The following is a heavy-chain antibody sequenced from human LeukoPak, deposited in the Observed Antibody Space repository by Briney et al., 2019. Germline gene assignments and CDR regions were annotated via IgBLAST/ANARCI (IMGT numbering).Heavy chain of an antibody. V-gene: IGHV3-11*01. Sequence: GGPLTLSCAASGFPFSDYYMSWIRQAPGKGLEWVSYISSSGSTIYYADSVKGRVTISRDNAKNSLYLQMNRLRAEDTAVYYCARGLGSGWPYYFDYWGQGTLVTVSS. CDR1: GFPFSDYY. CDR3: ARGLGSGWPYYFDY. CDR2: ISSSGSTI. J-gene: IGHJ4*02. D-gene: IGHD6-19*01.